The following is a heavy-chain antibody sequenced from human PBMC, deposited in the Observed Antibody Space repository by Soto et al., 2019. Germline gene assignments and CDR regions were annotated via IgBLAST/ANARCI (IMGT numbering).Heavy chain of an antibody. D-gene: IGHD2-15*01. V-gene: IGHV4-39*01. J-gene: IGHJ6*02. Sequence: QLQLQESGPGLVKPSETLSLTCTVSGGSISSSSYYWGWIRQPPGKGLEWIGSIYYSGSTYYNPSLKSRVTISVDTSKNQFSLKLSSVTAADTAVYYCGSGVVVAATDYYGMDVWGQGTTVTVSS. CDR2: IYYSGST. CDR1: GGSISSSSYY. CDR3: GSGVVVAATDYYGMDV.